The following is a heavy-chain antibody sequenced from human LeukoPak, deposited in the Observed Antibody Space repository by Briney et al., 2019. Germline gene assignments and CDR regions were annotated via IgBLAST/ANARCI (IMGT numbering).Heavy chain of an antibody. CDR3: ARGDNFGSGSYHY. CDR1: GGSISSSSYY. D-gene: IGHD3-10*01. J-gene: IGHJ4*02. CDR2: IYYSGST. Sequence: SETLSLTCTVSGGSISSSSYYWGWIRQPPGKGLEWIGSIYYSGSTYYNPSLKSRVTISVDTSKNQFSLKLSSVTAADTAVYYCARGDNFGSGSYHYWGQGALVTVAS. V-gene: IGHV4-39*07.